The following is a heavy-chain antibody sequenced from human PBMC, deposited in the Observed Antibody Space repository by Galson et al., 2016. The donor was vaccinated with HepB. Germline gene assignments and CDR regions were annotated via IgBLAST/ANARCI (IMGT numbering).Heavy chain of an antibody. D-gene: IGHD4-17*01. CDR1: GFTFSSYG. V-gene: IGHV3-30*18. CDR2: ITYDGLTK. J-gene: IGHJ4*02. Sequence: SLRLSCAASGFTFSSYGMHWVRQAPGKGLEWVAVITYDGLTKYYADSVKGRFTISRDNSKNTLYLQMNSLRGEDTALYYCAKDLEYGDYLIDYWGQGTLVTVSS. CDR3: AKDLEYGDYLIDY.